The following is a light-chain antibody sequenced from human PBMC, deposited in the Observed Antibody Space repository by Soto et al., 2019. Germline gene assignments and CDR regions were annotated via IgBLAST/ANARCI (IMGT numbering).Light chain of an antibody. CDR2: GAS. Sequence: EIVMTQSPATLSLSPGERATLSCRASQSVSSNLAWYQQKPGQAPRLLIYGASTRATGIPARFSGSGSGTEFTLPINSLQSEDFAVYYCQQYNNWPPWTVGQGTKVEIK. J-gene: IGKJ1*01. CDR3: QQYNNWPPWT. CDR1: QSVSSN. V-gene: IGKV3-15*01.